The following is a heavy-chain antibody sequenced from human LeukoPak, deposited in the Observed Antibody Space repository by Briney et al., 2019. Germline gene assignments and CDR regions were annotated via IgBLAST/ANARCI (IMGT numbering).Heavy chain of an antibody. D-gene: IGHD2-2*01. CDR3: ARDVIVVVPAAYYYYYYMDV. CDR2: INPNSGGT. CDR1: GYTFTGYY. Sequence: ASMKVSCKASGYTFTGYYMHWVRQAPGQGLEWMGWINPNSGGTNYAQKFQGRVTMTRDTSISTAYMELSRLRSDDTAVYYCARDVIVVVPAAYYYYYYMDVWGKGTTVTISS. J-gene: IGHJ6*03. V-gene: IGHV1-2*02.